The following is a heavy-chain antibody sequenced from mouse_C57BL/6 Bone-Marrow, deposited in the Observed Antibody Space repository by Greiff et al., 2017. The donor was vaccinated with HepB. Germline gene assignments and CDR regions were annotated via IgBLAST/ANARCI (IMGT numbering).Heavy chain of an antibody. CDR3: TKWIYYYGSSYWYFDV. CDR1: GFNIKDDY. V-gene: IGHV14-4*01. Sequence: VQLQQSGAELVRPGASVKLSCTASGFNIKDDYMHWVKQRPEQGLEWIGWIDPENGDTEYASKFQGKATITADTSSNTAYLQLSSLTSEDTAVYYCTKWIYYYGSSYWYFDVWGTGTTVTVSS. D-gene: IGHD1-1*01. CDR2: IDPENGDT. J-gene: IGHJ1*03.